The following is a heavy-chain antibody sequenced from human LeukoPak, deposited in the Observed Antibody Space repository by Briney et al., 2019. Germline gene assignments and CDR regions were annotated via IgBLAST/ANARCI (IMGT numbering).Heavy chain of an antibody. Sequence: SETLSLTCTVSGGSISSYYWSWIRQPAGKGLEWIGRIYTSGSTNYNPSLKSRVTMSVDTSQNQLSLTVSSVTAADTAVYYCARVWELLWGGYYYYYMDVWGKGTTVTVSS. J-gene: IGHJ6*03. CDR1: GGSISSYY. V-gene: IGHV4-4*07. D-gene: IGHD1-26*01. CDR2: IYTSGST. CDR3: ARVWELLWGGYYYYYMDV.